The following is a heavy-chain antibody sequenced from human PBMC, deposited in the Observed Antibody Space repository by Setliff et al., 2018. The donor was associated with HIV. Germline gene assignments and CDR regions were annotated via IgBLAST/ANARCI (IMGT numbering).Heavy chain of an antibody. J-gene: IGHJ6*03. D-gene: IGHD4-17*01. CDR1: GVSLSSDGYY. CDR3: ARINGEYPSYYYMDV. V-gene: IGHV4-31*03. Sequence: SETLSLTCTVSGVSLSSDGYYWSWIRQYPGKGLDWIGYIYYTGTTQFTPSLESRATISVDRSKNQFSLRLRVVTAADTAVYYCARINGEYPSYYYMDVWGKGTTVTV. CDR2: IYYTGTT.